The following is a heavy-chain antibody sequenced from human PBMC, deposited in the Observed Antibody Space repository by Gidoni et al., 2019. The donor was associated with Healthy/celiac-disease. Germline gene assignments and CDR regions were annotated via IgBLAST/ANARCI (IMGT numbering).Heavy chain of an antibody. V-gene: IGHV3-15*07. CDR2: IKSKTDGGTK. D-gene: IGHD6-6*01. Sequence: EGPLVETGGGLVKAGRSLRISRPASGFTYVNAGMNWVRQAPGRGLEWVGRIKSKTDGGTKDDAAPVKGTFTISRDDSKNTLYLQMNSLKTEDTAVYYCTTEGGVAARPFDYWGQGTLVTVSS. CDR1: GFTYVNAG. J-gene: IGHJ4*02. CDR3: TTEGGVAARPFDY.